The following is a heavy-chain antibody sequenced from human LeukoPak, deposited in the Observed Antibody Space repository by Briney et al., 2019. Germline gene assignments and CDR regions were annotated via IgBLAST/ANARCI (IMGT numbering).Heavy chain of an antibody. CDR2: ISYDGSNK. D-gene: IGHD7-27*01. J-gene: IGHJ4*02. CDR3: AKDQRPNWGLVDY. CDR1: GFTFSSYA. V-gene: IGHV3-30-3*01. Sequence: GRSPRLSCAASGFTFSSYAMHWVRQAPGKGLEWVAVISYDGSNKYYADSVKGRFTISRDNSKNTLYLQMNSLRAEDTAVYYCAKDQRPNWGLVDYWGQGTLVTVSS.